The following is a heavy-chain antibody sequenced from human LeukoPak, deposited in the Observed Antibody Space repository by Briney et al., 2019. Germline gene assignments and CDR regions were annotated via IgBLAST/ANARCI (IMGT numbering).Heavy chain of an antibody. J-gene: IGHJ6*02. D-gene: IGHD3-3*01. Sequence: SVKVSCKASGGTLSSYAISWVRQAPGQGLEWMGRIIPILGIANYAQKFQGRVTITADKSTSTAYMELSSLRSEDTAVYYCAREEYYDFWRYYYYYGMDVWGQGTTVTVSS. CDR2: IIPILGIA. CDR1: GGTLSSYA. CDR3: AREEYYDFWRYYYYYGMDV. V-gene: IGHV1-69*04.